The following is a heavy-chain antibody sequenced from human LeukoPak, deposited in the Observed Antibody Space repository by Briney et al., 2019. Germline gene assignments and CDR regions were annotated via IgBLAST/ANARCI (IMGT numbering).Heavy chain of an antibody. D-gene: IGHD2-15*01. CDR3: ALGYCGGGSCYAREYFQH. J-gene: IGHJ1*01. CDR2: IYYSGST. CDR1: GGSIGSYY. V-gene: IGHV4-59*06. Sequence: SETLSLTCTVSGGSIGSYYWSWIRQHPGKGLEWIGYIYYSGSTYYNPSLKSRVTISVDTSKNQFSLKLSSVTAADTAVYYCALGYCGGGSCYAREYFQHWGQGTLVTVSS.